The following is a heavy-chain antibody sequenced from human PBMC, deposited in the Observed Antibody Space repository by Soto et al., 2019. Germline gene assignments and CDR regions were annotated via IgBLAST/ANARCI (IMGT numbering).Heavy chain of an antibody. CDR2: ISGSGGST. D-gene: IGHD3-10*01. CDR1: GFTFSSYA. V-gene: IGHV3-23*01. CDR3: AKDTDYYGSGTYFDY. J-gene: IGHJ4*02. Sequence: GGSLRLSCAASGFTFSSYAMSWVRQAPGKGLEWVSAISGSGGSTYYTDSVKGRFTISRDNSKNTLYLQMNSLRAEDTAVYYCAKDTDYYGSGTYFDYWGQGTLVTVSS.